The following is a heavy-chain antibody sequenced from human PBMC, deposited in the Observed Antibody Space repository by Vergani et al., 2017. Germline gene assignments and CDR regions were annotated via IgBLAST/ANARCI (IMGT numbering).Heavy chain of an antibody. CDR2: IGVDGDR. J-gene: IGHJ6*04. CDR3: AKEFCGTGSCYGWNHLEV. CDR1: GFTFSSND. V-gene: IGHV3-13*01. D-gene: IGHD2-2*01. Sequence: VQLVESGGGVVQPGGSLRLSCTVSGFTFSSNDFHWVRQTAGKGLEWVSSIGVDGDRYCSDSVKGRFTISRDNGQSYLYLDMDNLRVEDTAVYVCAKEFCGTGSCYGWNHLEVWGEGTSVTVSS.